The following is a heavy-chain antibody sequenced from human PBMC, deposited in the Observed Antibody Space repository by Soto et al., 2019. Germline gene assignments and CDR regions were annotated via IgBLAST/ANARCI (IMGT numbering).Heavy chain of an antibody. Sequence: GGSLRLSCAASGFTFSSYAMHWVRQAPGKGLEWVAVISYDGSNKYYADSVKGRFTISRDNSKNTLYLQMNSLRAEDTAVYYCAKDLYYYDSSDLYYYYYYGMDVWGQGTTVTVSS. CDR1: GFTFSSYA. J-gene: IGHJ6*02. D-gene: IGHD3-22*01. CDR2: ISYDGSNK. CDR3: AKDLYYYDSSDLYYYYYYGMDV. V-gene: IGHV3-30*04.